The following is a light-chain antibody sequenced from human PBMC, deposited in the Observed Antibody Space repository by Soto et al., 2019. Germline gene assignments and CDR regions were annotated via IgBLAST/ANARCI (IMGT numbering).Light chain of an antibody. CDR1: QGISSY. CDR2: GAS. V-gene: IGKV1-9*01. Sequence: DIQLTQSPSFLSASVGDRVTITCRASQGISSYLAWYQQKPGKAPKLLIYGASTLQSGVPSRFSGSGSGTEFTLTISSLQPEDFATYYCQQLNSYRAFGQGTKVDIK. J-gene: IGKJ1*01. CDR3: QQLNSYRA.